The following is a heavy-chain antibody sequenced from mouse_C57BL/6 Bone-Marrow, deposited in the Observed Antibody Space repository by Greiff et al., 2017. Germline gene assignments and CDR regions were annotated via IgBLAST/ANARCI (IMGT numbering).Heavy chain of an antibody. J-gene: IGHJ4*01. V-gene: IGHV1-52*01. D-gene: IGHD1-1*01. CDR3: ERGILLLDYYAMDY. CDR2: IDPSDSET. Sequence: QVQLKQPGAELVRPGSSVTLSCKASGYTFTSYWMHWVKQRPIQGLEWIGNIDPSDSETHYNQKFKDKATLTVDKSSSTAYMQLSSLTSEDSAVYYCERGILLLDYYAMDYWGQGTSVTVSS. CDR1: GYTFTSYW.